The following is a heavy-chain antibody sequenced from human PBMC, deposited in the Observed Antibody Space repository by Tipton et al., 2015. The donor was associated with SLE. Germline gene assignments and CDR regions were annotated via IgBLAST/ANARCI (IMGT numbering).Heavy chain of an antibody. CDR3: ARYCNGGNCYTTFDS. V-gene: IGHV4-39*07. J-gene: IGHJ4*02. D-gene: IGHD2-15*01. CDR2: IYYSGNT. CDR1: DDSITSTNYY. Sequence: TLSLTCFVSDDSITSTNYYWAWIRQPPGKGLEWIGSIYYSGNTYYNPALPCRVTISIDTSKNQFSLKLSSVTAGDSAIYYCARYCNGGNCYTTFDSWGQGTLVTVSS.